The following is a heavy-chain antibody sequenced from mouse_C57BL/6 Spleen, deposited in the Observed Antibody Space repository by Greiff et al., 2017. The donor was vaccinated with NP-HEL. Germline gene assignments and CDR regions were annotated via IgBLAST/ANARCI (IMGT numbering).Heavy chain of an antibody. CDR1: GYTFTSYW. D-gene: IGHD2-1*01. Sequence: QQSCKASGYTFTSYWMQWVKQRPGQGLEWIGEIDPSDSYTNYNQKFKGKATLTVDTSSSTAYMQLSSLTSEDSAVYYCAIIYYGNLDYWGQGTTLTVSS. J-gene: IGHJ2*01. CDR2: IDPSDSYT. CDR3: AIIYYGNLDY. V-gene: IGHV1-50*01.